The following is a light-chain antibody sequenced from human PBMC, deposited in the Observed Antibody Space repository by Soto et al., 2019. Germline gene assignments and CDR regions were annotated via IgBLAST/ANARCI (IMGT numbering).Light chain of an antibody. V-gene: IGLV2-11*01. J-gene: IGLJ1*01. CDR2: DVN. Sequence: QSVLTQLRSLSPAPRPSVTISCTGTSRDGGGYAYVSMYKQHPRKAPKVILHDVNQRPSGVPARSSGSKSLNTASLTISGIQSEEEGDYYFCSFSGINTVSVFGSWTKVTVL. CDR3: CSFSGINTVSV. CDR1: SRDGGGYAY.